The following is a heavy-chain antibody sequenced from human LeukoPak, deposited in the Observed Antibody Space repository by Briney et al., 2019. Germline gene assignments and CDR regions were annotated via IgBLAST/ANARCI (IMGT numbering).Heavy chain of an antibody. J-gene: IGHJ4*02. Sequence: GGSLRLSCSASGFTFSSYAMHWVRQAPGKGLEYVSAISSNGGSTYYADSVKGRFTISRDNSKNTLYLQMSSLRAEDTAAYYCVKDGVTAMVTFDYWGQGTLVTVSS. V-gene: IGHV3-64D*06. CDR2: ISSNGGST. CDR1: GFTFSSYA. CDR3: VKDGVTAMVTFDY. D-gene: IGHD5-18*01.